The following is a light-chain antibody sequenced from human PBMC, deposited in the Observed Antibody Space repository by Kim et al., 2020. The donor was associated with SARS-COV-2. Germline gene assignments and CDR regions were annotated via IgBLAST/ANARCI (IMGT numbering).Light chain of an antibody. CDR1: SRGGYY. CDR2: GKN. V-gene: IGLV3-19*01. J-gene: IGLJ3*02. CDR3: NSRDSSGNHWV. Sequence: AWEQTVRIRCQGESRGGYYESWCQQKPGQAPVLVTYGKNNRPSGIPGRFSGSSSGNTASLTITGAQAEEEADYYCNSRDSSGNHWVLGGGTQMTVL.